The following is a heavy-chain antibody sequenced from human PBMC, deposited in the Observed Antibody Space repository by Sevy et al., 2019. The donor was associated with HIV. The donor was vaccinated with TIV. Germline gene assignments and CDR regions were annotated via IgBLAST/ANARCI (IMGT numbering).Heavy chain of an antibody. Sequence: GGSLRLSCAASGFTFSDYYMTWIRQAPGKGLEWVSYISNSGSTIYYADSVKGRFTISRDNAKNSLYLQMNRLRAEDTAVYYCARVINYYDRGPSDYWGQGTLVTVSS. CDR3: ARVINYYDRGPSDY. V-gene: IGHV3-11*01. CDR2: ISNSGSTI. J-gene: IGHJ4*02. D-gene: IGHD3-22*01. CDR1: GFTFSDYY.